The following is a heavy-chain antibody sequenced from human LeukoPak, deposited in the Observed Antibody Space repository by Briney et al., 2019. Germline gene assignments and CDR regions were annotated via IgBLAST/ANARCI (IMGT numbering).Heavy chain of an antibody. CDR3: AKRHFDWSTNYYYGMDV. CDR1: GFTFSSYA. D-gene: IGHD3-9*01. V-gene: IGHV3-23*01. J-gene: IGHJ6*02. CDR2: ISGNAVNI. Sequence: GASLRLSCAASGFTFSSYAMSWLRQAPGKGLEWVSGISGNAVNIFYADSVKGRFTISRDNSNNTLFLLMNSLRAEDTAVYYCAKRHFDWSTNYYYGMDVCGQGTTVTVSS.